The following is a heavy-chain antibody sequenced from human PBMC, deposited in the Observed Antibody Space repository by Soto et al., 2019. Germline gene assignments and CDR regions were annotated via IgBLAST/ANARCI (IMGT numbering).Heavy chain of an antibody. D-gene: IGHD3-3*01. J-gene: IGHJ4*02. V-gene: IGHV3-7*01. Sequence: GESLKISCAASAFTFSSYWMTWVRQAPGKGLEWVANIKQDGSEKYYVDSVKGRFTISRDNAKNSLYLQMNSLRAEDTAVYYCARLYDFWSGYHFDYWGQGTLVTVSS. CDR2: IKQDGSEK. CDR3: ARLYDFWSGYHFDY. CDR1: AFTFSSYW.